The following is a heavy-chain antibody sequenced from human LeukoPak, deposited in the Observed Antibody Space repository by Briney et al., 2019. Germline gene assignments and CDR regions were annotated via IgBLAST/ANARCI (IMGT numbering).Heavy chain of an antibody. Sequence: GGSLRLSCAASGFTFSSYGMHWVRQAPGKGLEWVAVISYDGSNKYYADSVKGRFTISRDNSKNTLYLQMNSLRAEDTAVYYCAKDRGDHSINWFDPWGQGTLVTVSS. D-gene: IGHD3-3*02. CDR1: GFTFSSYG. CDR2: ISYDGSNK. V-gene: IGHV3-30*18. CDR3: AKDRGDHSINWFDP. J-gene: IGHJ5*02.